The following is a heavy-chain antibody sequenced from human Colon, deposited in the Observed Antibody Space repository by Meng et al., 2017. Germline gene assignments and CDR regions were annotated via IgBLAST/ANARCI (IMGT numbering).Heavy chain of an antibody. Sequence: QRQLRGAGPGLVRPSEPLSLSCTVSGGSVSSGSHYWSWIRQPPGKGLEWIGYIDYSRSINYYPSLKSRVTMSVDTSKNQFSLNLSSVTAADTAVYYCAGGPWELDYWGQGTLVTVSS. CDR1: GGSVSSGSHY. D-gene: IGHD1-26*01. V-gene: IGHV4-61*01. J-gene: IGHJ4*02. CDR3: AGGPWELDY. CDR2: IDYSRSI.